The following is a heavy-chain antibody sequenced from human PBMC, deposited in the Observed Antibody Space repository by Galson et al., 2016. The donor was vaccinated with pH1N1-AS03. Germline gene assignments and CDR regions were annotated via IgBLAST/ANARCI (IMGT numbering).Heavy chain of an antibody. J-gene: IGHJ4*02. Sequence: SLRLSCAASGFTFSTFAMYWVRQAPGKGLEWVSFISDTGTSNYYADSVKGRFTISRDNVENSLSLQMNSLTNEDTAVYYCATSLRLRGITFENWGQGILVTVSS. CDR1: GFTFSTFA. CDR2: ISDTGTSN. V-gene: IGHV3-48*03. D-gene: IGHD1-26*01. CDR3: ATSLRLRGITFEN.